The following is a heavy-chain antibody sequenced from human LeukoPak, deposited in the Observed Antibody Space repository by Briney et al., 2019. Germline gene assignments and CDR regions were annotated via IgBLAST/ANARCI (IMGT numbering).Heavy chain of an antibody. Sequence: PSETLSLTCIVSGGSISSSIYYWAWVRQPPGKGLEWIGTVFYNGATQYSPSLRSRVTISIDTSKNQFSLKLSSVTAADTAVYYCARVTVGEAYYYMDVWGKGTTVTVSS. CDR3: ARVTVGEAYYYMDV. D-gene: IGHD4-23*01. J-gene: IGHJ6*03. CDR1: GGSISSSIYY. V-gene: IGHV4-39*07. CDR2: VFYNGAT.